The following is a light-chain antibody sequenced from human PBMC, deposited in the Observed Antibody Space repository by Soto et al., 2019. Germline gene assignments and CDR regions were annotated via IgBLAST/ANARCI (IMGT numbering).Light chain of an antibody. CDR3: QQSYTTPRT. CDR2: AAS. CDR1: QSISTF. V-gene: IGKV1-39*01. Sequence: DIQMTQSPSSLSASVGDRVSMTCRASQSISTFLNWYHQKPGKAPNLLIYAASSLQSGVPSRFSGSGSGTDFTLTISNLQPEDVGTYYCQQSYTTPRTFGQGTKVEIK. J-gene: IGKJ1*01.